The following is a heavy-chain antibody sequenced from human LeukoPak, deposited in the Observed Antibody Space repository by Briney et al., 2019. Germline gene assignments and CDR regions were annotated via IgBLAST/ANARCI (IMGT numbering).Heavy chain of an antibody. Sequence: GRSLRLSCAASGFTFSSYGMHWVRQAPGKGLEWVAVIWYDGSNKYYADSVKGRFTISRDNSKNTLYLQMNSLRAEDTAVYYCARYNEGYDWVGAFDIWGQGTMVTVSS. CDR2: IWYDGSNK. CDR1: GFTFSSYG. J-gene: IGHJ3*02. D-gene: IGHD5-12*01. V-gene: IGHV3-33*01. CDR3: ARYNEGYDWVGAFDI.